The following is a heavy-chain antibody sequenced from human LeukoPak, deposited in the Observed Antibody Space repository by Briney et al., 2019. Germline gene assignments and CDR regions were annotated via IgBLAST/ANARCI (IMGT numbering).Heavy chain of an antibody. J-gene: IGHJ4*02. D-gene: IGHD6-19*01. CDR2: INPNSGDT. CDR1: GYTFTGYY. Sequence: ASVKVSCKASGYTFTGYYMHWVRQAPGQGLEWMGWINPNSGDTNYTQKFQGRVTMTRDTSISTAYMELSRLGSDDTAVYYCARGVPPSYSSAWYVNYWGQGALVTVSS. CDR3: ARGVPPSYSSAWYVNY. V-gene: IGHV1-2*02.